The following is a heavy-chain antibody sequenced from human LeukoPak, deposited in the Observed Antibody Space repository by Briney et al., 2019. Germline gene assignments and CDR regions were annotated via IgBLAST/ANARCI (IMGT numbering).Heavy chain of an antibody. CDR3: AKAPDWNSGAFDI. D-gene: IGHD1-7*01. V-gene: IGHV3-30*02. CDR2: IRYDGSNK. Sequence: GGSLRLSCAASGFTFSSYGMHWVRQAPGKGLEWVAFIRYDGSNKYYADSVKGRFTISRDNSKNTLYLQMNSLRAEDTAVYYCAKAPDWNSGAFDIWGQGTMVTVSS. J-gene: IGHJ3*02. CDR1: GFTFSSYG.